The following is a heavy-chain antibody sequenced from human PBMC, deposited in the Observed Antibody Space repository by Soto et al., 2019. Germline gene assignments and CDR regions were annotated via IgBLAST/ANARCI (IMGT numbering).Heavy chain of an antibody. J-gene: IGHJ4*02. CDR1: GGTLGSYT. CDR3: ARGLTYSGYDY. V-gene: IGHV1-69*02. CDR2: IIPILGIA. Sequence: GASVKVCCKDSGGTLGSYTSSWVRQAPGQGLEWMGRIIPILGIANYAQKFQGRVTITADKSTSTAYMELSSLRSEDTAVYYCARGLTYSGYDYWGQGTLVTVSS. D-gene: IGHD5-12*01.